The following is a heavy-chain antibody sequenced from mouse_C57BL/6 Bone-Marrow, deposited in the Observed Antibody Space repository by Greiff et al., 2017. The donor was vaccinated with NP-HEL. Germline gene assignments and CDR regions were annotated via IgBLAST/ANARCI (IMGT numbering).Heavy chain of an antibody. J-gene: IGHJ1*03. CDR2: ILPGSGST. CDR1: GYTFTGYW. Sequence: QVQLKQSGAELMKPGASVKLSCKATGYTFTGYWIEWVKQRPGHGLEWIGEILPGSGSTNYNEKFKGKATFTADTSSNTAYMQLSSLTTEDSAIYYCARKIFLITTVGYWYFDVWGTGTTVTVSS. V-gene: IGHV1-9*01. CDR3: ARKIFLITTVGYWYFDV. D-gene: IGHD1-1*01.